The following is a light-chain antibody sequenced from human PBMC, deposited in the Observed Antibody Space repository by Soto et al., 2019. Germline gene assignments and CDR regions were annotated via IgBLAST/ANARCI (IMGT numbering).Light chain of an antibody. CDR1: QGISSY. Sequence: AIRMTQSPSSLSASTGDRVTITCRASQGISSYLAWYQQKPGKAPKLLIYAASSLQSGVPSRFSGSGSGTDFTLTISSLHPEDFASYFCQQTDDFPLTFGPGTKVDIK. J-gene: IGKJ3*01. CDR3: QQTDDFPLT. CDR2: AAS. V-gene: IGKV1-8*01.